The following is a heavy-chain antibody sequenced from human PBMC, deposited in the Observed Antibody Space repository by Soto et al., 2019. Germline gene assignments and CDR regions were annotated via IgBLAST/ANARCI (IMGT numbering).Heavy chain of an antibody. CDR3: ARDPWTAVAGIFDWYFDL. D-gene: IGHD6-19*01. V-gene: IGHV3-11*01. CDR2: ISSSGSTI. Sequence: QVQLVESGGGLDKPGGSLRLSCAASGFTFSDYYMSWIRKAPGKGLEWVSYISSSGSTIYYVDSVKGRFTISRDNAKNSLYLQMNSLRAEDTAVYYCARDPWTAVAGIFDWYFDLWGRGTLVSVSS. CDR1: GFTFSDYY. J-gene: IGHJ2*01.